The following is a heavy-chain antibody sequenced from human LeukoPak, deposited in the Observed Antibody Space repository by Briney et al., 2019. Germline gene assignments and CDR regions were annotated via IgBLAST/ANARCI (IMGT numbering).Heavy chain of an antibody. Sequence: GGPLRLSCAASGITFSSYGMSWVRQAPGKGLEWVSSISSTGGTTYYADSVKGRFTISRDNSKNTLYLQMNSLRAEDTAIYYCAKNGDRGAYCTGGTCYPYFYYYMDVWGKGTTVAISS. J-gene: IGHJ6*03. V-gene: IGHV3-23*01. CDR2: ISSTGGTT. CDR1: GITFSSYG. D-gene: IGHD2-15*01. CDR3: AKNGDRGAYCTGGTCYPYFYYYMDV.